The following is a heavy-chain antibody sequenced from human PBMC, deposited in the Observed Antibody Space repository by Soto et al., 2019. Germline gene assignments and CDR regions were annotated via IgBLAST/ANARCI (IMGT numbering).Heavy chain of an antibody. J-gene: IGHJ6*02. CDR3: ATRTPDRGSSSWYGFVPYYGMDV. CDR1: GYTFTGYY. Sequence: GSVKVSCKASGYTFTGYYMHWVRQAPGQGLEWMGWINPNSGGTNYAQKFQGRVTMTRDTSISTAYMELSRLRSDDTAVYYCATRTPDRGSSSWYGFVPYYGMDVWGQGTTVTVSS. D-gene: IGHD6-13*01. CDR2: INPNSGGT. V-gene: IGHV1-2*02.